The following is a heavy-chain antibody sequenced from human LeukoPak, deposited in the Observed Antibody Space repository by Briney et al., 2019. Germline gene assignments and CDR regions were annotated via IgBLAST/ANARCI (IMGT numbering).Heavy chain of an antibody. CDR2: INHSGST. CDR3: ARGMEKRYLRTLYYYYGMDV. Sequence: SETLSLTCAVYGGSFSGYYWSWIRQPPGKGLEWIGEINHSGSTNYNPPLKSRVTISVDTSKNQFSLKLSSVTAADTAVYYCARGMEKRYLRTLYYYYGMDVWGQGTTVTVSS. D-gene: IGHD3-9*01. V-gene: IGHV4-34*01. CDR1: GGSFSGYY. J-gene: IGHJ6*02.